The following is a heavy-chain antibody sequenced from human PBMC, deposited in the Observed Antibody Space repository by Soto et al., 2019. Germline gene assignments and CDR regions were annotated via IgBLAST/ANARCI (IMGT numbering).Heavy chain of an antibody. CDR1: GGTFSTYT. J-gene: IGHJ4*02. CDR3: ATVLEGADY. Sequence: QVQLVQSGAEVKKPGSSVKVSCKASGGTFSTYTINWVRQAPGQGLEWMGGIIHVFGAANYAQKFPGRVTITADESTSTAYMELSSLRSDDTAVYYCATVLEGADYWGQGTLVTVSS. CDR2: IIHVFGAA. V-gene: IGHV1-69*01. D-gene: IGHD3-16*01.